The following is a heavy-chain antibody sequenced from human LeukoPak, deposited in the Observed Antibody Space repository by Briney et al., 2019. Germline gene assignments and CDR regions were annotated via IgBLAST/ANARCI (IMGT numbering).Heavy chain of an antibody. Sequence: ETQSLTCAVYGGSFRGYYWSWIRQPPGKGLEWIGEINHSGSTNYNPSLKSRVTISLDTSMKKFSLKLNSVTAADTAVYYCASTERCSTTCPLDYWGQGTLGTVSS. V-gene: IGHV4-34*01. CDR3: ASTERCSTTCPLDY. CDR1: GGSFRGYY. J-gene: IGHJ4*02. CDR2: INHSGST. D-gene: IGHD6-13*01.